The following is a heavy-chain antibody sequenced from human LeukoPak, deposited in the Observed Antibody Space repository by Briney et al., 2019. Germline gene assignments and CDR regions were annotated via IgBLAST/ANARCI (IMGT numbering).Heavy chain of an antibody. CDR3: ARDPYSKMFGG. CDR2: IWYDGSNK. CDR1: GFTFSSYG. D-gene: IGHD3-10*02. Sequence: GGSLRLSCAASGFTFSSYGMHWVRQAPGKGLEWVAVIWYDGSNKYYADSVKGRFTISRDNSKNTLYLQMNSLRAEDTAIYYCARDPYSKMFGGWGQGTLLTVSS. V-gene: IGHV3-33*01. J-gene: IGHJ4*02.